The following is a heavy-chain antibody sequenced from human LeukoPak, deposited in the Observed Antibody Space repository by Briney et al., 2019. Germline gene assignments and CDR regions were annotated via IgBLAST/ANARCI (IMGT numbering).Heavy chain of an antibody. CDR3: ARDSSGWYHYRGFDP. J-gene: IGHJ5*02. Sequence: GASVKVSCKASGYTFISYGISWVRQAPGQGLEWMGWISAYNGNTNYAQKLQGRVTMTTDTSTSTAYMELRSLRSDDTAVYYCARDSSGWYHYRGFDPWGQGTLVTVSS. CDR1: GYTFISYG. D-gene: IGHD6-19*01. V-gene: IGHV1-18*01. CDR2: ISAYNGNT.